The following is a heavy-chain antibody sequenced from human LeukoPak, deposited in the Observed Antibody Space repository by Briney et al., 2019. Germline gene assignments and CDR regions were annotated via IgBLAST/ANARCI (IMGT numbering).Heavy chain of an antibody. CDR3: ASGGSSSYFDY. D-gene: IGHD6-13*01. Sequence: ASVKVSCKASGGTFSSYAISWVRRAPGQGLEWMGRIIPIFGTANYAQKFQGRVTITTDESTSTAYMELSSLRSEDTAVYYCASGGSSSYFDYWGQGTLVTVSS. CDR1: GGTFSSYA. V-gene: IGHV1-69*05. CDR2: IIPIFGTA. J-gene: IGHJ4*02.